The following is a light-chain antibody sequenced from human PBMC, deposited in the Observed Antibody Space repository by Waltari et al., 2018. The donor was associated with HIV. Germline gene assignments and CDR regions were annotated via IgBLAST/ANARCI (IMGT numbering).Light chain of an antibody. CDR1: NSNIGNNP. CDR3: GAWDDSLHGPL. CDR2: SNN. J-gene: IGLJ2*01. V-gene: IGLV1-44*01. Sequence: QSVLTQPPSASGTPGQRVTISCSGSNSNIGNNPVEWYQQLPGTAPELLIYSNNQRPSGVPDRFSGSKSGTSVSLAIRWLQSEDEADYYCGAWDDSLHGPLFGGVTKLTVL.